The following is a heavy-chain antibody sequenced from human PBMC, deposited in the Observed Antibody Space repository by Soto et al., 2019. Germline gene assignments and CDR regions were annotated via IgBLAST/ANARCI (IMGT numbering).Heavy chain of an antibody. D-gene: IGHD3-10*01. CDR2: IYYSGST. CDR3: ARELRFGEDYYGMDV. Sequence: QVQLQESGPGLVKPSQTLSLTCTVSGGSISSGGYYWSWIRQHPGKGLEWIGYIYYSGSTCYNPSLERPVTTVVDTSNTQFSRKLSSVTAADTAVYYWARELRFGEDYYGMDVWGQGTTVTVSS. CDR1: GGSISSGGYY. J-gene: IGHJ6*02. V-gene: IGHV4-31*01.